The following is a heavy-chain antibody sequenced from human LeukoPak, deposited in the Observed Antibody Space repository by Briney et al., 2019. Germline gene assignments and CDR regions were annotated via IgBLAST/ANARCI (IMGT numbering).Heavy chain of an antibody. D-gene: IGHD1-26*01. CDR3: ARGDDIVGATSFDY. Sequence: GGSLRLSCAASGFTFSSYAMSWDRQAPGKGLEWVSAISGSGGSTYYADSVKGRFTISRDNSKNTLYLQMNSLRAEDTAVYYCARGDDIVGATSFDYWGQGTLVTVSS. CDR1: GFTFSSYA. V-gene: IGHV3-23*01. J-gene: IGHJ4*02. CDR2: ISGSGGST.